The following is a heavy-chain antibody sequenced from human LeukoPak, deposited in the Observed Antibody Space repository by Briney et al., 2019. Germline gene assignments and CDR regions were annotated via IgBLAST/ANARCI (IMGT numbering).Heavy chain of an antibody. D-gene: IGHD2-2*01. CDR3: ARDGCSRATCSTLGGFNW. J-gene: IGHJ4*02. Sequence: GGSLRLSCAASGFSFSVYWMSWVRQAPGKGLEWVADINQDGSEKYYVDSVKGRFTISRDNAKNSLYLQMNSLRAEDTAVYYCARDGCSRATCSTLGGFNWWGQGALVTVSS. CDR2: INQDGSEK. CDR1: GFSFSVYW. V-gene: IGHV3-7*01.